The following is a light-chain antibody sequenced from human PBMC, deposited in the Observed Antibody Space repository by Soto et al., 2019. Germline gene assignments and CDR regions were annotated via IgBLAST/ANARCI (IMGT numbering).Light chain of an antibody. V-gene: IGKV3-11*01. CDR1: QSVSSY. CDR2: DAS. Sequence: EIVLTQSPATLSLSPGERATLSCRASQSVSSYLAWYQQKPGQAPRLLIYDASNRATGIPARFSGSGSGTDFPLTISSLEPDDFAVYCQQRSDWPSTFGGGTKVQSK. CDR3: QQRSDWPST. J-gene: IGKJ4*01.